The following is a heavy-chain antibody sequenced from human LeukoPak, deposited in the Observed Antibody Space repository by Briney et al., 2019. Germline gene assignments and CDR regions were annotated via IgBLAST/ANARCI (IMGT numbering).Heavy chain of an antibody. J-gene: IGHJ3*02. D-gene: IGHD3-22*01. Sequence: SETLSLTCTVSGYSIRSGYYWGWIRQPPGKGLEWIGSIYHSGSTYYNPSLKSRVTISVDTSKNQFSLKLSSVTAADTAVYYCACLTTADAFDICGQGTMVTVSS. CDR2: IYHSGST. V-gene: IGHV4-38-2*02. CDR3: ACLTTADAFDI. CDR1: GYSIRSGYY.